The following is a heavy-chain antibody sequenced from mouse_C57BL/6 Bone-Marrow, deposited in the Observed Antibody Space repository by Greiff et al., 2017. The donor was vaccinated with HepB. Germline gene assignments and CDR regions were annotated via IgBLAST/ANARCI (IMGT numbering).Heavy chain of an antibody. CDR2: ISDGGSYT. J-gene: IGHJ1*03. CDR3: ARAPYYYGSSPYWYFDV. CDR1: GFTFSSYA. V-gene: IGHV5-4*01. Sequence: DVQLQESGGGLVKPGGSLKLSCAASGFTFSSYAMSWVRQTPEKRLEWVATISDGGSYTYYPDNVKGRFTISRDNAKNNLYLQMSHLKSEDTAMYYCARAPYYYGSSPYWYFDVWGTGTTVTVSS. D-gene: IGHD1-1*01.